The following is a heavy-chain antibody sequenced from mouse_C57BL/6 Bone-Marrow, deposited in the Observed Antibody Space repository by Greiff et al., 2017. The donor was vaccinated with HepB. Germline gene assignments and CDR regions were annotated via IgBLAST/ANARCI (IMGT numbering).Heavy chain of an antibody. J-gene: IGHJ2*01. CDR2: ISSGSSTI. CDR1: GFTFSDYG. D-gene: IGHD4-1*01. V-gene: IGHV5-17*01. Sequence: DVKLVESGGGLVKPGGSLKLSCAASGFTFSDYGMHWVRQAPEKGLEWVAYISSGSSTIYYADTVKGRFTISRDNAKNTLFLQMTSLRSEDTAMYYCARPGRGKYFDYWGQGTTLTVSS. CDR3: ARPGRGKYFDY.